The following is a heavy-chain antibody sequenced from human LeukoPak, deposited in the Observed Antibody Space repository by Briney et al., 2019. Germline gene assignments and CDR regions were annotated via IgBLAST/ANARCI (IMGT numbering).Heavy chain of an antibody. D-gene: IGHD3-16*01. CDR2: ISRYGDTI. CDR1: GFTFSDYY. CDR3: ARDRGDGTAGFDY. V-gene: IGHV3-11*04. Sequence: PGGSLRLSCAASGFTFSDYYMSWIRQAPGKGLEWVSYISRYGDTIYYADSVKGRFTISRDNAKNSLYLQMNSLRAEDTAVYYCARDRGDGTAGFDYWGQGTLVTVSS. J-gene: IGHJ4*02.